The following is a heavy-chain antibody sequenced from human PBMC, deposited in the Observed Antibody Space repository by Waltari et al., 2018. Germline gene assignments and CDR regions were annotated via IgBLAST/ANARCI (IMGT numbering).Heavy chain of an antibody. CDR3: ARVTSEFRSPYFYFDL. Sequence: QLQLQESGPGLVKPSETLSPTCSGSGDSILSTYYSWGWIRSHPGKGLEWIGSIYYSGDTFYSPSLSSRVTISVDTSKNQFSLKLTSVTAADTALYYCARVTSEFRSPYFYFDLWGRGTLVTVSA. CDR1: GDSILSTYYS. J-gene: IGHJ2*01. CDR2: IYYSGDT. V-gene: IGHV4-39*07.